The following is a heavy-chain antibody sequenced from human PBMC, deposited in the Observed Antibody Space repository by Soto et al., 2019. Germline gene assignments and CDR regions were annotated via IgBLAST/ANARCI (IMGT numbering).Heavy chain of an antibody. CDR1: GGTFSSYA. J-gene: IGHJ4*02. Sequence: ASVKVSCKASGGTFSSYAISWVRQAPGQGLEWMGGIIPIFGTANYAQKFQGRVTITADESTSTAYMELSSLRSEDTAVYYCARLISSSWYSDYWGQGTLVTVSS. CDR3: ARLISSSWYSDY. D-gene: IGHD6-13*01. V-gene: IGHV1-69*13. CDR2: IIPIFGTA.